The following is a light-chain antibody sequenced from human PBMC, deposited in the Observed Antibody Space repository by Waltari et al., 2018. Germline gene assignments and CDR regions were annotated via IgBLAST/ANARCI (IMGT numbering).Light chain of an antibody. CDR1: ESVLYSSNNKNH. J-gene: IGKJ4*01. CDR2: WAS. Sequence: DIVMTQSPESLAVSLGERATISCKTSESVLYSSNNKNHLAWYQQKPGQPPRLLLYWASTRESAVPDRFIGSGSETDFTLTVTSLQAEDVAVYYCQQYYNTPLTFGGGTKVGVK. V-gene: IGKV4-1*01. CDR3: QQYYNTPLT.